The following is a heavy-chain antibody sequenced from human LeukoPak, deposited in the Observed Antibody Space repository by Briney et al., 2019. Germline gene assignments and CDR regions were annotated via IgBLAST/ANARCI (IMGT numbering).Heavy chain of an antibody. V-gene: IGHV4-34*01. Sequence: PSETLSLTCAVYGGSFRGYYWSWIRQPPGKGLEWIGEINHSGSTNYNPSLKSRVTISVDTSKNQFSLKLSSVTAADTAVYYCARGKGYSSGWYVADAFDIWGQGTMVTVSS. J-gene: IGHJ3*02. CDR3: ARGKGYSSGWYVADAFDI. CDR2: INHSGST. CDR1: GGSFRGYY. D-gene: IGHD6-19*01.